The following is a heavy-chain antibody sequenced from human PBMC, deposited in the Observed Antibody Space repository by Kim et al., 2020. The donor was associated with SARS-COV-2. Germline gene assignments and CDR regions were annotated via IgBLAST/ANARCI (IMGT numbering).Heavy chain of an antibody. V-gene: IGHV1-2*02. CDR1: GYTFTGYY. CDR3: APSPSDWSLYYFDY. D-gene: IGHD6-19*01. J-gene: IGHJ4*02. Sequence: ASVKVSCKTSGYTFTGYYMHWVRQAPGQGLDWMGWINPNTGGTSYAQKFRDRVTMTRDTSISTAYMELSRLRSDDTAVYYCAPSPSDWSLYYFDYWGQGTLVTVSS. CDR2: INPNTGGT.